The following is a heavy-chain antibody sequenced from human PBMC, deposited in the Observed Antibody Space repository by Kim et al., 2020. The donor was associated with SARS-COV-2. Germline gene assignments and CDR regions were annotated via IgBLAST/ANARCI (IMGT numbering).Heavy chain of an antibody. Sequence: GGSLRLSCAASGFTFSSYGMHWVRQAPGKGLEWVAVIWYDGSNKYYADSVKGRFTISRDNSKNTLYLQMNSLRAEDTAVYYCARDRSYSSGWYPHYGMDVWGQGTTVTVSS. J-gene: IGHJ6*02. CDR3: ARDRSYSSGWYPHYGMDV. CDR1: GFTFSSYG. V-gene: IGHV3-33*01. D-gene: IGHD6-19*01. CDR2: IWYDGSNK.